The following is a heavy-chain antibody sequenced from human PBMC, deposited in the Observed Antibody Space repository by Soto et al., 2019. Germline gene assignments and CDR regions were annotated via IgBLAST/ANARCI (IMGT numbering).Heavy chain of an antibody. Sequence: SSETLSLTCTVSRGSIRSYYWSYIRQPPGKGLEWIGYIYYSGSTNYNPSLKSRVTISVDTSKNQFSLKLSSVTAADTAVYYCARQRVAGRLDYWGQGTLVTVSS. J-gene: IGHJ4*02. V-gene: IGHV4-59*08. CDR2: IYYSGST. D-gene: IGHD6-19*01. CDR3: ARQRVAGRLDY. CDR1: RGSIRSYY.